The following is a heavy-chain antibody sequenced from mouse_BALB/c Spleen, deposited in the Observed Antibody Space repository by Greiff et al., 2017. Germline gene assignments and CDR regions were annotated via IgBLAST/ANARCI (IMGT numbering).Heavy chain of an antibody. V-gene: IGHV1-87*01. J-gene: IGHJ2*01. CDR3: GGEGEYRDGFDY. CDR2: IYPRDGGT. D-gene: IGHD2-14*01. Sequence: QVQLQQSGPELVRPGASVKLSCTASGYTFTSYCMQWVKQRPGQGLEWIGAIYPRDGGTRYTQKFKGKATLTADKSSSTAYMQLSSLASEDSAVYYYGGEGEYRDGFDYWGQGTTLTVSS. CDR1: GYTFTSYC.